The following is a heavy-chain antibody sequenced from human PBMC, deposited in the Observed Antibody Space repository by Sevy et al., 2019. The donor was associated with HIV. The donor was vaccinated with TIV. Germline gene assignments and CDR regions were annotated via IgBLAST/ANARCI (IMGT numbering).Heavy chain of an antibody. CDR2: IKQDGSEK. J-gene: IGHJ6*02. D-gene: IGHD6-19*01. V-gene: IGHV3-7*01. CDR3: ARDRGSGWYFHYYGMDV. Sequence: GGSLRLSCAASGFTFSSYWMSWVRQAPGKGLEWVAKIKQDGSEKYYLDSVKGRFTISRDNAKNSLYLQMNSLRAEDTAVYYCARDRGSGWYFHYYGMDVWGQGTTVTVSS. CDR1: GFTFSSYW.